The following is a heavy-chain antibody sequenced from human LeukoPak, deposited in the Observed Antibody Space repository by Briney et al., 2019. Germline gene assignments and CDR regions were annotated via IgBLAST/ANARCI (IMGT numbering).Heavy chain of an antibody. CDR2: IYYSGST. CDR1: GGSISSSSYY. V-gene: IGHV4-39*07. J-gene: IGHJ5*02. Sequence: SETLSLTCTVSGGSISSSSYYWGWIRQPPGKGLEWIVSIYYSGSTYYNPSLKSRVTISVDTSKNQFSLKLSSVTAADTAVYYCAREDDYSNSSWGQGTLVTVSS. D-gene: IGHD4-11*01. CDR3: AREDDYSNSS.